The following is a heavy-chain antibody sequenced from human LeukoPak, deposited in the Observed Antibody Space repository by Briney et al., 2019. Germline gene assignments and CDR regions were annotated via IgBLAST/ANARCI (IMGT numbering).Heavy chain of an antibody. D-gene: IGHD1-26*01. J-gene: IGHJ4*02. CDR1: GGTFSSYA. CDR2: IIPIFGTA. Sequence: ASVKVPCKASGGTFSSYAISWVRQAPGQGLEWMGRIIPIFGTANYAQKFQGRVTITTDESTSTAYMELSSLRSEDTAVYYCARGKWELLRVLFDYWGQGTLVTVSS. CDR3: ARGKWELLRVLFDY. V-gene: IGHV1-69*05.